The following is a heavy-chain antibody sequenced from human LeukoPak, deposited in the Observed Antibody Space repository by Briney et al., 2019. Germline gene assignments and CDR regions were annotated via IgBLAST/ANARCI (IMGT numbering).Heavy chain of an antibody. D-gene: IGHD4-17*01. CDR1: GYTFTSYG. V-gene: IGHV1-3*03. J-gene: IGHJ3*02. CDR2: INAGNGNT. CDR3: ARDYGDYVPGNDAFDI. Sequence: GASVKVSCKASGYTFTSYGISRVRQAPGQGLEWMGWINAGNGNTKYSQEFQGRVTITRDTSASTAYMELSSLRSEDMAVYYCARDYGDYVPGNDAFDIWGQGTMVTVSS.